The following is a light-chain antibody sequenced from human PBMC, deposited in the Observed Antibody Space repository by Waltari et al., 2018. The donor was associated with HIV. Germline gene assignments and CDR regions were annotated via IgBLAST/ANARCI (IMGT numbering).Light chain of an antibody. J-gene: IGKJ4*01. V-gene: IGKV1-33*01. CDR3: QQFADLPLT. Sequence: DIQMTQSPTALSASVGDNVTITCQASQDIRQYLNWFQNKPGKAPKLLIYDASKLQTGVPSSFSGSASETELTLTISSLQPEDIGTYYCQQFADLPLTLGGGTQVEIK. CDR2: DAS. CDR1: QDIRQY.